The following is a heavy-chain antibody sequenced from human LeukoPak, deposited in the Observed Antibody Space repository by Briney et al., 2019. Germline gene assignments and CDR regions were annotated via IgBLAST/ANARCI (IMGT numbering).Heavy chain of an antibody. V-gene: IGHV3-74*01. CDR3: VSFYETY. Sequence: GGSLRLSYAASGSYWMHWVRQAPGKGLLWVSHINSDGSWTSYADSVKGRFTISKDNAKNTVYLQMNNLRAEDTAVYYCVSFYETYWGRGTLVTVSS. D-gene: IGHD2/OR15-2a*01. J-gene: IGHJ4*02. CDR1: GSYW. CDR2: INSDGSWT.